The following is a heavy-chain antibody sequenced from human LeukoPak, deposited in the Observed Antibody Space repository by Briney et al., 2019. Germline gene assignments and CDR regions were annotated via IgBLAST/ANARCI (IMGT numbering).Heavy chain of an antibody. V-gene: IGHV3-9*01. D-gene: IGHD6-13*01. CDR3: ANLQQLYYGMDV. CDR2: ISWNSGSI. Sequence: GRSRRLACAASGFTFDDYAMHWVRQAQGEGLEWVSGISWNSGSIGYADSVKGRFAISRDNAKNSLYLQMNSRRAEDTALYYCANLQQLYYGMDVWGQGTTVTVSS. CDR1: GFTFDDYA. J-gene: IGHJ6*02.